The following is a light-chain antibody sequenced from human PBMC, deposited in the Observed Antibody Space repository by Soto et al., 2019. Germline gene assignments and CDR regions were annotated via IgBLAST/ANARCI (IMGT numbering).Light chain of an antibody. V-gene: IGKV1-39*01. CDR3: QQSFTTPRT. CDR1: QSINSY. CDR2: TTS. J-gene: IGKJ1*01. Sequence: DIQMTQSPSSLSASVGDRVTITCRTSQSINSYVNWYQQKPGKAPKLLIYTTSNLESGVPSSFSGSGSGTDFTLTIDSLKPEDFATYYCQQSFTTPRTFGQGTRVKI.